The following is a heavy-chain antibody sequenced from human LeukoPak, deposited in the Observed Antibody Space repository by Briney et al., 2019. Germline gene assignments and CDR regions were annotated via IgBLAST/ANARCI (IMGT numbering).Heavy chain of an antibody. CDR1: GFTFSSYA. Sequence: PGRSLRLSCAASGFTFSSYAMHWVRQASGKGLEWVGRIRSKANSYATAYAASVKGRFTISRDDSKNTAYLQMNSLETEDTAVYYCTSRITMVRGVTDYWGQGTLVTVSS. CDR2: IRSKANSYAT. D-gene: IGHD3-10*01. V-gene: IGHV3-73*01. CDR3: TSRITMVRGVTDY. J-gene: IGHJ4*02.